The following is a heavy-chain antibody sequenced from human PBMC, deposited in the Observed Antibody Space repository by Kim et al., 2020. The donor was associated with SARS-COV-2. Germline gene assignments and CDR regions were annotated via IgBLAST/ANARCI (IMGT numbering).Heavy chain of an antibody. V-gene: IGHV3-66*01. J-gene: IGHJ4*02. D-gene: IGHD3-10*01. Sequence: DSVKGRFTISRDNSKNTLYLQMNNLRAEDTAVYYCASDYYGSGSYYDFEYWGQGTLVTVSS. CDR3: ASDYYGSGSYYDFEY.